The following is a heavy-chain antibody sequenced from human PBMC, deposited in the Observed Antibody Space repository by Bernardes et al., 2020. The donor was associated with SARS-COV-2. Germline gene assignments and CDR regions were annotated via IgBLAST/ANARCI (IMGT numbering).Heavy chain of an antibody. CDR2: MNPNSGNT. D-gene: IGHD6-19*01. V-gene: IGHV1-8*01. CDR1: GYTFTSYD. J-gene: IGHJ6*02. CDR3: ARADFSGWDPDYGLDV. Sequence: ASVKVSCKASGYTFTSYDINWVRQATGQGLEWMGWMNPNSGNTGFAQKFQGRVTMTWSTSISTAYMELSSLRSEDTAVYYCARADFSGWDPDYGLDVWGQGTTVTVSS.